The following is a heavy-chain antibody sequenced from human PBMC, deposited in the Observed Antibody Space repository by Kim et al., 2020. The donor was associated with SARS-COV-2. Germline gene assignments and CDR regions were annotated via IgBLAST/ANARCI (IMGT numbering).Heavy chain of an antibody. D-gene: IGHD6-13*01. CDR1: GGSISSSSYY. J-gene: IGHJ5*02. V-gene: IGHV4-39*01. Sequence: SETLSLTCTVSGGSISSSSYYWGWIRQPPGKGLEWIGSIYYSGSTYYNPSLKSRVTISVDTSKNQFSLKLSSVTAADTAVYYCARHLPEGIAAAGTFDPWGQGTLVTVSS. CDR3: ARHLPEGIAAAGTFDP. CDR2: IYYSGST.